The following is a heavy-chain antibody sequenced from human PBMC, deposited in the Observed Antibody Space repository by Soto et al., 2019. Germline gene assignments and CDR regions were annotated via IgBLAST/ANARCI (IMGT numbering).Heavy chain of an antibody. Sequence: GAPVKVSCKASGYIFTNYSMSWVRQAPGQGLEWMGWISTYNGNTNYAQRLQGRVTMTTATSTSTASMELRSLRSDDTAVYYCGKMWRDESSGYFYDDAFHIWGQGTMVTVSS. CDR2: ISTYNGNT. V-gene: IGHV1-18*01. D-gene: IGHD3-22*01. CDR3: GKMWRDESSGYFYDDAFHI. CDR1: GYIFTNYS. J-gene: IGHJ3*02.